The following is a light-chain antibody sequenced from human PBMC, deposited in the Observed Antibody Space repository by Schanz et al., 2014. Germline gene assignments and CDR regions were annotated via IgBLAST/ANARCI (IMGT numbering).Light chain of an antibody. J-gene: IGLJ2*01. V-gene: IGLV2-23*01. CDR2: EGS. Sequence: QSALTQPRSVSGSPGQSVTISCTGTNSDVGGYDYVSWYQQHPGKAPKLMIYEGSKRPSGVSNRFSGSKSGNTASLTISGLQAEDEADYYCCSYAGSSTVVFGGGTKLTVL. CDR3: CSYAGSSTVV. CDR1: NSDVGGYDY.